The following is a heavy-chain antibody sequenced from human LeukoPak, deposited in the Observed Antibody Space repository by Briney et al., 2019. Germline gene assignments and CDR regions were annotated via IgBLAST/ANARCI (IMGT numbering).Heavy chain of an antibody. J-gene: IGHJ5*02. CDR3: ARDWAAGSNWFDP. V-gene: IGHV3-30*04. Sequence: GRSLRLSCAASGFTFSSYAMHWVRQAPGKGLEWVAVISYDGSNKYYADSVKGRFTISRDNSKSTLYLQMNSLRAEDTAVYYCARDWAAGSNWFDPWGQGTLVTVSS. D-gene: IGHD6-13*01. CDR2: ISYDGSNK. CDR1: GFTFSSYA.